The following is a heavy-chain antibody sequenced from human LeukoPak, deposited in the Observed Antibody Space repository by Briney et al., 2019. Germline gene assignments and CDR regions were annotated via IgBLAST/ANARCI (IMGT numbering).Heavy chain of an antibody. J-gene: IGHJ6*02. CDR1: GGSFSGYY. V-gene: IGHV4-34*01. D-gene: IGHD3-10*01. Sequence: SETLSLTCAVYGGSFSGYYWSWIRQPPGKGLEWIGEINHSGSTNYNPSLKSRVTISVDTSKNQFSLKLSSVTAADTAVYYCARSRYYGSGSPKGAYYYGMGVWGQGTTVTVSS. CDR2: INHSGST. CDR3: ARSRYYGSGSPKGAYYYGMGV.